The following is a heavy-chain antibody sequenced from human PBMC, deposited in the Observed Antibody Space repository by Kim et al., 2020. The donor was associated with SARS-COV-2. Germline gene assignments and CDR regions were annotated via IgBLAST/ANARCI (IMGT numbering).Heavy chain of an antibody. Sequence: SVKVSCKASGGTFSSYAISWVRQAPGQGLEWMGGIIPIFGTANYAQKFQGRVTITADESTSTAYMELSSLRSEDTAVYYCARAGRGYSYGYGIDYWGQGTLVTVSS. CDR2: IIPIFGTA. CDR1: GGTFSSYA. D-gene: IGHD5-18*01. CDR3: ARAGRGYSYGYGIDY. J-gene: IGHJ4*02. V-gene: IGHV1-69*13.